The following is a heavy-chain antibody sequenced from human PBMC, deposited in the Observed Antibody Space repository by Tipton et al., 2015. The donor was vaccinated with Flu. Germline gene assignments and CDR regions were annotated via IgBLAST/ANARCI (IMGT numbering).Heavy chain of an antibody. J-gene: IGHJ4*02. V-gene: IGHV3-7*04. CDR2: INQDGTRK. D-gene: IGHD2-2*01. CDR1: GFPFSDVW. Sequence: GSLRLSCVASGFPFSDVWMSWVRQAPGGGLEWLANINQDGTRKNYVDSVRGRFTISRDNTKNSLFLQLNSLRFEDTAVYFCAWGQDQGDYWGQGTLVTVST. CDR3: AWGQDQGDY.